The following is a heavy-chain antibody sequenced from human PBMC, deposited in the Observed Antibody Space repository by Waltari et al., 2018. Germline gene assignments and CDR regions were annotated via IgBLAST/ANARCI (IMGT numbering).Heavy chain of an antibody. Sequence: QVQLQQWGAGLLKPSETLSLTCAVYGGSFSGYYWSWIRQPPGKGLEWIGEINHSGSTNYNPSLKSRVTISVDTSKNQFSLKLSSVTAADTAVYYCARDDYYGSGSYSHSYWGQGTLVTVSS. CDR2: INHSGST. J-gene: IGHJ4*02. V-gene: IGHV4-34*01. CDR1: GGSFSGYY. CDR3: ARDDYYGSGSYSHSY. D-gene: IGHD3-10*01.